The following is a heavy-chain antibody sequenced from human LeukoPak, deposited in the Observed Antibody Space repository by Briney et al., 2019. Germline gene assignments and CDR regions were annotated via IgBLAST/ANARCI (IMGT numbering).Heavy chain of an antibody. CDR1: GFIFSNHG. V-gene: IGHV3-30*02. CDR3: ARDLESSSGWFDY. CDR2: IRYDGSNR. J-gene: IGHJ5*01. Sequence: GGSLRLSCATSGFIFSNHGMHWVRQAPGRGLEWVAFIRYDGSNRNYEDSVKGRFTISRDNSKNTLYLQMDSLRDEDTAVYYCARDLESSSGWFDYWGQGTLVTVSS. D-gene: IGHD6-19*01.